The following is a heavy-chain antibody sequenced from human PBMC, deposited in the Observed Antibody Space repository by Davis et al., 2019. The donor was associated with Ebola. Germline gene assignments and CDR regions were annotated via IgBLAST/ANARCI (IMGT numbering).Heavy chain of an antibody. CDR3: ARDPALVVTGGGWHFDL. Sequence: GESLKISCAASGFDFSDYSMTWVRQAPGKGLQWLSYISSGGVTTYYADSVTGRFSTSRDNAKNSLFLQMSSLRDEDTAVYYCARDPALVVTGGGWHFDLWGRGTLVTVSS. CDR1: GFDFSDYS. CDR2: ISSGGVTT. J-gene: IGHJ2*01. V-gene: IGHV3-48*02. D-gene: IGHD2-21*02.